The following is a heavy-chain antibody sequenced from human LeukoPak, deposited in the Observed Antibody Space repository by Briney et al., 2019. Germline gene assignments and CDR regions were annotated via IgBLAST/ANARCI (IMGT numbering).Heavy chain of an antibody. D-gene: IGHD5-24*01. CDR3: ARGGWLQFRDDYFDY. CDR1: GFTFSSYA. CDR2: ISYDRSNK. J-gene: IGHJ4*02. V-gene: IGHV3-30*04. Sequence: GGSLRLSCAASGFTFSSYAMHWVRQPPGKGLEWVAGISYDRSNKYYADSVKGRFTISRDNSKNTLYLQMNSLRAEDTAVYYCARGGWLQFRDDYFDYWGQGTLVTVSS.